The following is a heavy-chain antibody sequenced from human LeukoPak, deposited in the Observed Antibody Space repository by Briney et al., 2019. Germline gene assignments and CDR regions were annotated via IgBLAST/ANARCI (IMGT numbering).Heavy chain of an antibody. D-gene: IGHD3-10*01. CDR1: GYSISSGYY. CDR2: IYHSGST. V-gene: IGHV4-38-2*02. CDR3: ARDSRGFGEFD. Sequence: ETLSLTCAVSGYSISSGYYWGLIRQPPGKGLEWIGSIYHSGSTYYNPSLKSRVTISVDTSKNQFSLKLSSVTAADTAVYYCARDSRGFGEFDWGQGTLVTVSS. J-gene: IGHJ4*02.